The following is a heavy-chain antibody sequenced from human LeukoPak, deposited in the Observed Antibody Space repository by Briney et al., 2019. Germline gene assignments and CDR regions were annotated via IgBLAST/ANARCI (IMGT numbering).Heavy chain of an antibody. CDR3: ARLFPQYYMDV. D-gene: IGHD3-10*02. CDR1: GGSISSGGYY. J-gene: IGHJ6*03. Sequence: PSETLSLTCTVSGGSISSGGYYWSWIRQPPGKGLEWIGYIYHSGSTYYNPSLKSRVTISVDRSKNQFSLKLSSVTAADTAVYYCARLFPQYYMDVWGKGTTVTVSS. CDR2: IYHSGST. V-gene: IGHV4-30-2*01.